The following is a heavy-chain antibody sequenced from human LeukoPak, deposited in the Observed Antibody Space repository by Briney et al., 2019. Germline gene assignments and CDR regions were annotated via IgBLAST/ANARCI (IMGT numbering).Heavy chain of an antibody. V-gene: IGHV4-4*07. CDR1: GGSINNYY. D-gene: IGHD2-15*01. J-gene: IGHJ3*02. Sequence: SETLSLTCSVSGGSINNYYWSWIRQPAGKGLEWIGRIYTRGSTNSHPSLKSRVTMSVDTSKNQFSLKLSSVTAADTAVYYCARGRYCSADICSGGDAFDIWGQGTMVSVSS. CDR3: ARGRYCSADICSGGDAFDI. CDR2: IYTRGST.